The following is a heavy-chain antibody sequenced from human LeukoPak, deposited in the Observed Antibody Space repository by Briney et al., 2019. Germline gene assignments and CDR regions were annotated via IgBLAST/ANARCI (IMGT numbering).Heavy chain of an antibody. J-gene: IGHJ3*02. CDR2: MNHSGSA. Sequence: SETLSLTCAVYGGSFSGYYWSWIRQPPGKGLEWIGEMNHSGSANYNPSLKSRVTISVDTSKNQFSLKLSSVTAADTAVYYCARGHYNGCIVGAKRPLDAFDIWGQGTMVTVSS. CDR1: GGSFSGYY. D-gene: IGHD1-26*01. V-gene: IGHV4-34*01. CDR3: ARGHYNGCIVGAKRPLDAFDI.